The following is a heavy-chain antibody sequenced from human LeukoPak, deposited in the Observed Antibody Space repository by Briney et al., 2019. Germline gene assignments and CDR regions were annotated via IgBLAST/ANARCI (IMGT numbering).Heavy chain of an antibody. J-gene: IGHJ4*02. CDR1: GFTFSNYW. V-gene: IGHV3-74*01. Sequence: GGSLRLSCGASGFTFSNYWMHWVRQAPGKGLVWVSRISSDGNNTTYADSVRGRFTVSRDNSKNTLYLQMNSLRAEDTAVYYCAREGGGYSSSWYFDCWGQGTLVTVSS. CDR2: ISSDGNNT. D-gene: IGHD6-13*01. CDR3: AREGGGYSSSWYFDC.